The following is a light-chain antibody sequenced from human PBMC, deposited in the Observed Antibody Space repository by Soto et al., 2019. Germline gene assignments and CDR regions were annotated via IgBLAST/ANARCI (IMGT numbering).Light chain of an antibody. V-gene: IGKV2-30*02. Sequence: DVVMTQSPLSQPVTLGQPASISCRSSQSLVHSNGNTYLNWFQQRPGQSPRRLLYKVSIRDSGVPDRFSGSGSGTDFTLKISRVEADDVGVYYCMQCTHWPRTFGQGTKVEIK. J-gene: IGKJ1*01. CDR3: MQCTHWPRT. CDR2: KVS. CDR1: QSLVHSNGNTY.